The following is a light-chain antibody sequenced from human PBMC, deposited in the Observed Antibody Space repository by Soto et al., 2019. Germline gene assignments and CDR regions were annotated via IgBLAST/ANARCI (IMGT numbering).Light chain of an antibody. V-gene: IGLV2-8*01. CDR1: SSVVGGYQY. Sequence: QSVLTQPPSASGSPGQSVTISCTGTSSVVGGYQYVSWYQQYPGKAPKLMIYAVNKRPSGVPDRFSGSRSGNTASLTVSGLQAEDEADYYCSSYAGRNNYVFGTGTKVTVL. J-gene: IGLJ1*01. CDR3: SSYAGRNNYV. CDR2: AVN.